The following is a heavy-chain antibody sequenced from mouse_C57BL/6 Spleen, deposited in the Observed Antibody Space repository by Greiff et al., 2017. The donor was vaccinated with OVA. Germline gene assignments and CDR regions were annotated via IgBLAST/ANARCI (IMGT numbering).Heavy chain of an antibody. CDR3: ARSGTWYAMDY. Sequence: EVKLVESGGGLVKPGGSLKLSCAASGFTFSDYGMHWVRQAPEKGLEWVAYISSGSSTIYYADTVKGRFTISRDNAKNTLFLQMTSLRSEDTAMYYCARSGTWYAMDYWGQGTSVTVSS. J-gene: IGHJ4*01. CDR1: GFTFSDYG. D-gene: IGHD3-3*01. V-gene: IGHV5-17*01. CDR2: ISSGSSTI.